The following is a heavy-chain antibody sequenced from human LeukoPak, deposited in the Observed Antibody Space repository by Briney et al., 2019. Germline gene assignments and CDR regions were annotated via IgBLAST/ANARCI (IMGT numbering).Heavy chain of an antibody. V-gene: IGHV1-2*02. J-gene: IGHJ3*02. CDR2: INPNSGGT. CDR1: GYTFTGYY. Sequence: ASVKVSCKVSGYTFTGYYMHWVRQAPGQGLEWMGWINPNSGGTNYAQKFLGRVTVTRDTSISTAYMELSSLRSDDTAVYYCARRYCSGGSCYLLDIWGQGAMVTVSS. CDR3: ARRYCSGGSCYLLDI. D-gene: IGHD2-15*01.